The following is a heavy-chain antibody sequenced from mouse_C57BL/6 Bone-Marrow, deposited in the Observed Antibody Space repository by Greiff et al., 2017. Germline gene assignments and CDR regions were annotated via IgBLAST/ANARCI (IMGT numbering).Heavy chain of an antibody. Sequence: EVMLVESGGGLVQPGGSLKLSCAASGFTFSDYYMYWVRQTPEKRLEWVAYISTGGGSTYYPDTVKGRSTITRDNAKNTLYLQMSRLTSEDTAMYDCASPGSSFYYAMDYWGQGTSVTVSS. CDR1: GFTFSDYY. J-gene: IGHJ4*01. V-gene: IGHV5-12*01. CDR3: ASPGSSFYYAMDY. D-gene: IGHD1-1*01. CDR2: ISTGGGST.